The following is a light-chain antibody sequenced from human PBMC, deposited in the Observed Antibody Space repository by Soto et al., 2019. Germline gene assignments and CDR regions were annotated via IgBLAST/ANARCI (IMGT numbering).Light chain of an antibody. CDR1: QSVNSH. CDR2: DTS. CDR3: QQRSNWLPIT. J-gene: IGKJ5*01. Sequence: EIVLTQSPATLSLSPGERATLSCSASQSVNSHLGWYQQKPGQVPRLLIYDTSNRATGIPARFSGSGSGTDFTLTISSLEPEDFAVYYCQQRSNWLPITCGQGTRLEIK. V-gene: IGKV3-11*01.